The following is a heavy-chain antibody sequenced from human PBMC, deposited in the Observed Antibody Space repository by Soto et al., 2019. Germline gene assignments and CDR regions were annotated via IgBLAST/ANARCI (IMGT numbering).Heavy chain of an antibody. V-gene: IGHV4-59*01. Sequence: SETLSLTCTVSGGSISSYYWSWIRQPPGKGLEWIGYIYYSGSTNYNPSLRSRVTISVDTSKNQFSLKLSSVTAADTAVYYCARVSAAGFFFDYWGQGTLVTVSS. D-gene: IGHD6-13*01. CDR2: IYYSGST. CDR3: ARVSAAGFFFDY. CDR1: GGSISSYY. J-gene: IGHJ4*02.